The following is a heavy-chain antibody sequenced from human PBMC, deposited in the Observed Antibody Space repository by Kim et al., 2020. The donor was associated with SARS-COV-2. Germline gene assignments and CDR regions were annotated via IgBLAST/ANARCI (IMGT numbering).Heavy chain of an antibody. D-gene: IGHD2-15*01. J-gene: IGHJ3*01. V-gene: IGHV4-39*01. CDR3: ARHLGEEVVACDL. Sequence: SETLSLNCTVSGGSISGRAYYWAWIRQAPGKGLEWLGSVYYTGSPYYNPSLKARGAIVVDKSRSQFSLKLTSVTAADTALYYCARHLGEEVVACDLWGRG. CDR1: GGSISGRAYY. CDR2: VYYTGSP.